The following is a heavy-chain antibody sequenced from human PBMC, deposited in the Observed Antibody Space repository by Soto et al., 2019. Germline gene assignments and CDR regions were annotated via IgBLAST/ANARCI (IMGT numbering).Heavy chain of an antibody. CDR1: GFTFSSYA. CDR2: ISGSGGST. D-gene: IGHD3-10*01. Sequence: EVQLLESGGGLVQPGGSLRLSCAASGFTFSSYAMSWVRQAPGKGLEWVSAISGSGGSTYYADSVKGRFTISRDNSKNTLYLQMNSLRAEDTAVYYCAKDPLTMVRGVNPDVHHNLFDPWGQGTLVTVSS. J-gene: IGHJ5*02. V-gene: IGHV3-23*01. CDR3: AKDPLTMVRGVNPDVHHNLFDP.